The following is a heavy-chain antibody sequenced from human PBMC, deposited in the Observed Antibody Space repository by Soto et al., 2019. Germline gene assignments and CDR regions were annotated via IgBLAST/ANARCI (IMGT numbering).Heavy chain of an antibody. D-gene: IGHD2-15*01. CDR2: IYYSGST. CDR3: ARHTPAISISDH. Sequence: QLQLQESGPGLVKPSETLSLTCTVSGGSISSSSYYWGWIRQPPGKGLEWIGSIYYSGSTYYNPSLKGRVTIPVDTSKNQSSLKLSSVTAADTAVYSCARHTPAISISDHWGQGTLVTVSS. V-gene: IGHV4-39*01. CDR1: GGSISSSSYY. J-gene: IGHJ4*02.